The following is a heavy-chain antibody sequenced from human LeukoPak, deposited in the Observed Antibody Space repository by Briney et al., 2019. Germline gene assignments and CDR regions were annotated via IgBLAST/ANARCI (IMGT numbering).Heavy chain of an antibody. CDR2: IYYSGST. V-gene: IGHV4-39*01. J-gene: IGHJ4*02. Sequence: PSETLSLTCTVSGGSISSSSYYWGWIRQPPGKGLEWIGSIYYSGSTYYNPSLKSRVTIPVDTSKNQFSLKLSSVTAADTAVYYCARQPVYEYSYGYGDWGQGTLVTVSS. CDR1: GGSISSSSYY. D-gene: IGHD5-18*01. CDR3: ARQPVYEYSYGYGD.